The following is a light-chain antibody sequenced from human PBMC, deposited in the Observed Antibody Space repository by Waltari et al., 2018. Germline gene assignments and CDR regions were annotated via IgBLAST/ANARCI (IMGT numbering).Light chain of an antibody. CDR2: EVR. Sequence: QSGLTQPASVSASPGQSITISCTGTSSDIGTYNYVSWYQQHPGKAPKLRIYEVRNRPSGVSNRFAGSKSGHPASLTISGLQAEDEADYYCYSYTTNTLGVFGGGTKVTVL. J-gene: IGLJ3*02. CDR1: SSDIGTYNY. V-gene: IGLV2-14*01. CDR3: YSYTTNTLGV.